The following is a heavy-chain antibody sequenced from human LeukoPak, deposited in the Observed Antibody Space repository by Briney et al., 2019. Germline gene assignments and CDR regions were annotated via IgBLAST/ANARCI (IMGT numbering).Heavy chain of an antibody. CDR3: AKAPVTTCRGAYCYPFDY. CDR2: ISDSGNT. D-gene: IGHD2-21*01. Sequence: GSLRLSCAASGFTLSSYAMSWVRQAPGKGLEWVSAISDSGNTYHADSVKGRFTISGDSSKNTLFLQMNRLRPEDAAVYYCAKAPVTTCRGAYCYPFDYWGQGTLVTVSS. V-gene: IGHV3-23*01. CDR1: GFTLSSYA. J-gene: IGHJ4*02.